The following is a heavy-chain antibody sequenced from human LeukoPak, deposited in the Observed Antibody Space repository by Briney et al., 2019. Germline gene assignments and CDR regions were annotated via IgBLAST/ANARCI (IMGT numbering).Heavy chain of an antibody. CDR2: ISSSSSYI. CDR3: ARAPPSPLYSGSYADAFDI. J-gene: IGHJ3*02. CDR1: GFSFTSYE. V-gene: IGHV3-21*01. Sequence: PGGSLRLSCAASGFSFTSYEMNWVRQAPGKGLEWVSSISSSSSYIYYADSVKGRFTISRDNAKNSLYLQMNGLRAEDTAVYYCARAPPSPLYSGSYADAFDIWGQGTMVTVSS. D-gene: IGHD1-26*01.